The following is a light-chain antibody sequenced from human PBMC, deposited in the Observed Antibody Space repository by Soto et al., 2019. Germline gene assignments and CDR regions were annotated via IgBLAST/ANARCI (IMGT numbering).Light chain of an antibody. Sequence: DIQMTQSPSSLSASVGDRVTITCQASQDISNYLNWYQQKLGKAPKLLLYAASNLETGVPSRFSGSGSGTDFTFTISSLQPEDFATYYCQQYDNLPLTFGGGTRVEIK. CDR2: AAS. V-gene: IGKV1-33*01. CDR3: QQYDNLPLT. J-gene: IGKJ4*01. CDR1: QDISNY.